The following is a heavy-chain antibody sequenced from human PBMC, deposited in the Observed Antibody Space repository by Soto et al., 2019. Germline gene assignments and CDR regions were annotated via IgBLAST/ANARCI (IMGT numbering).Heavy chain of an antibody. CDR3: ASSPQYCISTNCRAYFDS. CDR1: GFTFDNYA. CDR2: ISWNSGNT. J-gene: IGHJ4*02. D-gene: IGHD2-2*01. V-gene: IGHV3-9*01. Sequence: EVQLVESGGGLVQPGRSLRLSCAASGFTFDNYAMHWVRQAPGKGLEWVSSISWNSGNTDYAGSVKGRFIISRDSAKNSLYLQMNSLRAEDTALYYCASSPQYCISTNCRAYFDSWGQGTLVTVSS.